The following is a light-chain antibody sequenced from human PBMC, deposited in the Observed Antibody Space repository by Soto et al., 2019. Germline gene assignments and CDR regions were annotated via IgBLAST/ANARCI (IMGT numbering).Light chain of an antibody. Sequence: EIVMTQSPVTLSVSPGERATLSCRASQSVSSYLAWYQHKPGQAPRLLIYDASTTATGVTARFSGSGSGTEFTLTISSLQSEDFAVYYCQHYSNWPRSFGQGTKLEIK. CDR2: DAS. J-gene: IGKJ2*01. CDR1: QSVSSY. V-gene: IGKV3-15*01. CDR3: QHYSNWPRS.